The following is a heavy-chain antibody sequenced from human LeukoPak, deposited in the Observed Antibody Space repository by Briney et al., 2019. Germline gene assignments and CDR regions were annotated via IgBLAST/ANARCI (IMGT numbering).Heavy chain of an antibody. CDR1: GGSISSGGYC. V-gene: IGHV4-31*03. CDR3: AEAQGGNWFDP. J-gene: IGHJ5*02. CDR2: IYYSGST. Sequence: PSQTLSLTCTVSGGSISSGGYCWSWIRQHPGKGLEWIGYIYYSGSTYYNPSLKSRVTISVDTSKNQFSLKLSSVTAADTAVYYCAEAQGGNWFDPWGQGTLVTVSS. D-gene: IGHD3-16*01.